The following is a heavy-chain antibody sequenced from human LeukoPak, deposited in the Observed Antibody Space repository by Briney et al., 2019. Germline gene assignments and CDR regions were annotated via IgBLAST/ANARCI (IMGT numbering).Heavy chain of an antibody. J-gene: IGHJ4*02. D-gene: IGHD3-9*01. Sequence: SETLSLTCAVSGGSISSSNWWSWVRQPPGKGLEWIGEINHSGSTNYNPSLKSRVTISVDTSKNQFSLKLSSVTAADTAVYYYVIRYFDWLRRGFDYWGQGTLVTVSS. CDR3: VIRYFDWLRRGFDY. V-gene: IGHV4-4*02. CDR1: GGSISSSNW. CDR2: INHSGST.